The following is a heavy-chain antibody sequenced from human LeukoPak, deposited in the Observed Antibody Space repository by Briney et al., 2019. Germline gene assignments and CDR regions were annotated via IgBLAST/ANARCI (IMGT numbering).Heavy chain of an antibody. CDR1: GGSISSYY. D-gene: IGHD4-17*01. J-gene: IGHJ3*02. V-gene: IGHV4-4*07. CDR2: IYTSGST. Sequence: PSETLSLTCTVSGGSISSYYWSWIRQPAGKGLEWIGRIYTSGSTNYNPSLKSRVTMSVDTSKNQFSLKLSSVTAADTAVYYCASDGGLTTVTTWAVDAFDIWGQGTMVTVSS. CDR3: ASDGGLTTVTTWAVDAFDI.